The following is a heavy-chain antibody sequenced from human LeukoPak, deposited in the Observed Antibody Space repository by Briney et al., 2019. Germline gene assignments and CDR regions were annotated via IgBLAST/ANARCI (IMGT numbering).Heavy chain of an antibody. CDR3: AKQAAAGTGYYYYYYMDV. CDR2: ISGSDGST. D-gene: IGHD6-13*01. J-gene: IGHJ6*03. V-gene: IGHV3-23*01. Sequence: GGSLRLSCAASGFTFSNYAMSWVRQAPGKGLEWVSAISGSDGSTYYADSVKGRFTISRDNSKNTLYLQMNSLRAEDTAVYYCAKQAAAGTGYYYYYYMDVWGKGTTVTVSS. CDR1: GFTFSNYA.